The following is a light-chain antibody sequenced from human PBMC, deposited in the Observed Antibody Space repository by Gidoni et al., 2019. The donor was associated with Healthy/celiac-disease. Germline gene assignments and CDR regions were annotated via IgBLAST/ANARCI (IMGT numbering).Light chain of an antibody. CDR3: SSYTSSSTV. J-gene: IGLJ2*01. V-gene: IGLV2-14*03. CDR1: SSNVGGYNY. Sequence: QSALTPPASVSGSPGQSNTISCTGTSSNVGGYNYVAWYQQHPGKAPKLMIYDVSNRPSGVSNRFSGSKSGNTASLTISGLQAEDEADYYCSSYTSSSTVFGGGTKLTVL. CDR2: DVS.